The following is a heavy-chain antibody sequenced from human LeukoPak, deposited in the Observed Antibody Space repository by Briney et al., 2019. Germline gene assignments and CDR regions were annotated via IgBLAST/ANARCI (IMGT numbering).Heavy chain of an antibody. CDR2: IYYSGST. CDR3: ARSLMTLSDAFDI. V-gene: IGHV4-39*01. D-gene: IGHD2/OR15-2a*01. J-gene: IGHJ3*02. Sequence: PSETLSLTCTVSGGSISSSSYYWGCIRQPPGKGLEWIGSIYYSGSTYYNPSIKSRVTISVDTYKNQFSLKLSSVTAADAAVYYCARSLMTLSDAFDIWGQGTMVTVSS. CDR1: GGSISSSSYY.